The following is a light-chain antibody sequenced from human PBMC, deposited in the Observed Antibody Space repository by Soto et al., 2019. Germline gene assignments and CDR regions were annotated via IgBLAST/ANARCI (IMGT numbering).Light chain of an antibody. Sequence: QSVLTQPASVSGSPGQSITISCTGTSSDVGGHNFVSWYQQHPGRAPKLMIYDVRNRPSGVSNRFSGSKSANTASLVISGLQAEDEADYYCSSYSSSDTLVFGGGTKVTV. CDR2: DVR. V-gene: IGLV2-14*03. CDR1: SSDVGGHNF. J-gene: IGLJ2*01. CDR3: SSYSSSDTLV.